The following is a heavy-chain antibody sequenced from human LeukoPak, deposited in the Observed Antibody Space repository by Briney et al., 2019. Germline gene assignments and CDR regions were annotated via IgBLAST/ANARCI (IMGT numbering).Heavy chain of an antibody. CDR2: INPDSGGT. Sequence: GASVKVSCKASGYTFTGYHMHWVRQAPGQGLEWMGWINPDSGGTDYAQKFQGRVTMTRDTSISTAYMELSRLRSDDTAVYYCARDNLGAGDYWGQGTLVTVSS. J-gene: IGHJ4*02. CDR1: GYTFTGYH. CDR3: ARDNLGAGDY. D-gene: IGHD1-26*01. V-gene: IGHV1-2*02.